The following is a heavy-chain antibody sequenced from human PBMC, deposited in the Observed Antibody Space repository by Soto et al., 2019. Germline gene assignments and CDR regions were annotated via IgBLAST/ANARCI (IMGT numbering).Heavy chain of an antibody. Sequence: GGSLRLSCAASGFTFSGSAMHWVRQASGKGLEWVGRIRSKANSYATAYAASVKGRFTISRDDSKNTAYLQMNSLKTEDTAVYYCTRHLGYCSGGSCYGKYYYYYYMDVWGKGTTVTVSS. CDR1: GFTFSGSA. V-gene: IGHV3-73*01. D-gene: IGHD2-15*01. CDR3: TRHLGYCSGGSCYGKYYYYYYMDV. J-gene: IGHJ6*03. CDR2: IRSKANSYAT.